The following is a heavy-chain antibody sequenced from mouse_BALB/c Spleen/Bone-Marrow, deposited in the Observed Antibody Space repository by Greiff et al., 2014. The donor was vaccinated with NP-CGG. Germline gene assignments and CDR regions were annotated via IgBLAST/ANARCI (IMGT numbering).Heavy chain of an antibody. V-gene: IGHV1-7*01. D-gene: IGHD2-1*01. Sequence: VQLQESGAELAKPGASVKMSCKASGYTFTNYWMHWIKQRPGQGLEWIGYINPSTGYTEYNQKFKDKATLTADKSSSTAYMQLSSLTSKDSAVYYCARKGYGNYHYYAMDYWGQGTSVTVSS. CDR3: ARKGYGNYHYYAMDY. CDR1: GYTFTNYW. J-gene: IGHJ4*01. CDR2: INPSTGYT.